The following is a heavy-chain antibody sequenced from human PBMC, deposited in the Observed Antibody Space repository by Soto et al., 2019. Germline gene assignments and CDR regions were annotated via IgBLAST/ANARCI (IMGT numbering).Heavy chain of an antibody. Sequence: SETLSLTCTVSGDSITSSYWSWLRQSPGKGLEWIGYIYYSGYIRYNPSLKSRATISVDTSKNEFSLKLTSVTAADTAYYYCARDISGYYYDLWGQGTLVTVSS. J-gene: IGHJ4*02. CDR3: ARDISGYYYDL. CDR1: GDSITSSY. D-gene: IGHD3-22*01. CDR2: IYYSGYI. V-gene: IGHV4-59*01.